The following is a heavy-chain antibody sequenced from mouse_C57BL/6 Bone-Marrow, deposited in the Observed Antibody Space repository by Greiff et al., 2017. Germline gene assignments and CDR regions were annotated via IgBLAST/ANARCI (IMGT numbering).Heavy chain of an antibody. Sequence: QVQLQQSGPELVKPGASVKISCKASGYAFSSSWMNWVKQRPGKGLEWIGQIYPGGGDTNYNGKFKGKATLTADKSSSTAYMQLSSLTSEDSAVDFCARGGNYEFAYWGQGTLVTVSA. CDR2: IYPGGGDT. J-gene: IGHJ3*01. CDR3: ARGGNYEFAY. CDR1: GYAFSSSW. D-gene: IGHD2-1*01. V-gene: IGHV1-82*01.